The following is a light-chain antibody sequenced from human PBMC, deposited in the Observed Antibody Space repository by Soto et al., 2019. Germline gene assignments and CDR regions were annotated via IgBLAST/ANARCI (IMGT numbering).Light chain of an antibody. CDR3: HQYNNWPRT. Sequence: EIVMTQSPAILSVSPGERATLSCRASQTVSSNLAWYQQKPGQAPRLFIYGASTRATGIPDRFSGSGSGTEFTLTISSLQSEDFAIYYCHQYNNWPRTVGQGTKVDIK. CDR2: GAS. V-gene: IGKV3D-15*01. CDR1: QTVSSN. J-gene: IGKJ1*01.